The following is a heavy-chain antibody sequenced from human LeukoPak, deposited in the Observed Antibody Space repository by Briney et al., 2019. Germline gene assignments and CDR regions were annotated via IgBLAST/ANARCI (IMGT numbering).Heavy chain of an antibody. CDR2: IYYSGST. CDR1: GGSISSSSYY. J-gene: IGHJ4*02. CDR3: ARDSSDY. D-gene: IGHD6-13*01. Sequence: SETLSLTCTVSGGSISSSSYYWGWIRQPPGKGLEWIGSIYYSGSTYYNPSLKSRVTISVDTSKNQFSLKLSSVTAADTAVYYCARDSSDYWGQGTLVTVSS. V-gene: IGHV4-39*01.